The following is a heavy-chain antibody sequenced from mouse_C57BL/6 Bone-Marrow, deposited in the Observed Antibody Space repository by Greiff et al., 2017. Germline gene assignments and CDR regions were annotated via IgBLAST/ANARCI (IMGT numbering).Heavy chain of an antibody. D-gene: IGHD4-1*01. Sequence: QVQLQQPGAELVKPGASVKMSCKASGYTFTSYWITWVKQRPGQGLEWIGDIYPTSGRTNYNEQFKRKAILTVDTSSNTAYMQLSSLTSEDYAVFYCARAGPLGRSFDYWGQGTTLTVSS. J-gene: IGHJ2*01. CDR1: GYTFTSYW. V-gene: IGHV1-55*01. CDR3: ARAGPLGRSFDY. CDR2: IYPTSGRT.